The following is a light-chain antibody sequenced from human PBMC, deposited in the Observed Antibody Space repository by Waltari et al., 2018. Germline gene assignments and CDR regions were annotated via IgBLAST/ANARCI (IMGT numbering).Light chain of an antibody. J-gene: IGKJ1*01. CDR3: HQYGSSPET. CDR1: QSISIIH. V-gene: IGKV3-20*01. Sequence: EIVLTQSPGTLSLSPGERATLSCRASQSISIIHVAWDQQKPGQAPRLLIDGASSRATGIPDRFSGSGSGTDFTLTISRLEPEDFAVYYCHQYGSSPETFGQGTKVEIK. CDR2: GAS.